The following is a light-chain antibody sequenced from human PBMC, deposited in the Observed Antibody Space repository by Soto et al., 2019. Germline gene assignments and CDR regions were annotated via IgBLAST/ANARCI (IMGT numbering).Light chain of an antibody. V-gene: IGLV1-40*01. Sequence: QSALTQPPSVSGTPGQRVTISCTGSDSSIGAGYDVHWYQQLPGTPPKVLIYGNSNRPSGVPDRFSASKSGTSASLAITGLQAEDEADYYCQSYDNSLSGSYVFGTGTQVTVL. J-gene: IGLJ1*01. CDR2: GNS. CDR3: QSYDNSLSGSYV. CDR1: DSSIGAGYD.